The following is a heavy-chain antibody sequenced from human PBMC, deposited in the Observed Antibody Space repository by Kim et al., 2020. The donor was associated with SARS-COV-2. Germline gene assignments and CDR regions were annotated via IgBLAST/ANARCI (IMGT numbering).Heavy chain of an antibody. V-gene: IGHV4-34*01. CDR2: INHSGST. CDR3: ARVRGLQYQLLSGVGGWFDP. D-gene: IGHD2-2*01. CDR1: GGSFSGYY. Sequence: SETLSLTCAVYGGSFSGYYWSWIRQPPGKGLEWIGEINHSGSTNYNPSLKSRVTISVDTSKNQFSLKLSSVTAADTAVYYCARVRGLQYQLLSGVGGWFDPWGQGTLVTVSS. J-gene: IGHJ5*02.